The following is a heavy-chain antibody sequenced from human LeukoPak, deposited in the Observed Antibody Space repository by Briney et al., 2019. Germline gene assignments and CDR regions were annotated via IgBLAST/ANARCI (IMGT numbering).Heavy chain of an antibody. V-gene: IGHV3-20*04. CDR3: ARDGIVGATPYFDY. J-gene: IGHJ4*02. CDR1: GFTFDDYG. CDR2: INWNGGST. D-gene: IGHD1-26*01. Sequence: GSLRLSCAASGFTFDDYGMSWVRQAPGKGLEWVSGINWNGGSTGYADSVKGRFTISRDNAKNSLYLQMNSLRAEDTALYYCARDGIVGATPYFDYWGQGTLVTVSP.